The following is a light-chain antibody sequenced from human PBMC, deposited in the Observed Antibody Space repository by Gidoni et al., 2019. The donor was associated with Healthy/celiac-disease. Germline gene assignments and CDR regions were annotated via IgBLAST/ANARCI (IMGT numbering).Light chain of an antibody. J-gene: IGKJ2*01. Sequence: EIVLTPSPATLSLSPGERATISCRASHSVSSYLAWYQQKTAQAPRLLIYDASNRATGIPARFSGSGYGTDFTLTSSSLEPEDFAVDDCQQRSNWPPTFGQGTKLEIK. CDR3: QQRSNWPPT. V-gene: IGKV3-11*01. CDR2: DAS. CDR1: HSVSSY.